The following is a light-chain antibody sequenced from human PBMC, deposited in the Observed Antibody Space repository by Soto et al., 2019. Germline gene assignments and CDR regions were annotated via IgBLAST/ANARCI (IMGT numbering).Light chain of an antibody. J-gene: IGKJ1*01. CDR2: DAS. CDR1: RSISDW. CDR3: LQYDNYSWT. V-gene: IGKV1-5*01. Sequence: DIQMTQSPSTLPPSVGDRVTITCRASRSISDWLAWYQQKPGKAPKLLIFDASSLKSGVPSRFSGSGSGTEFTLTISSLQPDDVATYYCLQYDNYSWTFVQGTKVEIK.